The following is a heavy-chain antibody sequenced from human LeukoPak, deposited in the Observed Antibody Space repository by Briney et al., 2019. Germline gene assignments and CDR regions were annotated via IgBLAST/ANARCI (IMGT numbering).Heavy chain of an antibody. CDR2: IYYSGST. Sequence: PSETLSLTCTVSGGSISSYYWSWIRQPPGKGLEWIGYIYYSGSTNYNPSLKSRVTISVDTSKNQFSLKLSSVTAADTAVYYCARVPRGVPAAHMGAYWGQGTLVTVSS. D-gene: IGHD2-2*01. V-gene: IGHV4-59*08. CDR3: ARVPRGVPAAHMGAY. CDR1: GGSISSYY. J-gene: IGHJ4*02.